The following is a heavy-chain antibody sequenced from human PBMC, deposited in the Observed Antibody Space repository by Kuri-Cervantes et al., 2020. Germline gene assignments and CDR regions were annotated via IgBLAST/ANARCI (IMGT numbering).Heavy chain of an antibody. Sequence: SVKVSCKASGYTFTYRYLHWVRQAPGQALEWMGGIIPIFGTANYAQKFQGRVTITTDESTSTAYMELSSLRSEDTAVYYCARRVDTPMFTDWYFDLWGRGTLVTVSS. D-gene: IGHD5-18*01. CDR3: ARRVDTPMFTDWYFDL. CDR1: GYTFTYRY. J-gene: IGHJ2*01. CDR2: IIPIFGTA. V-gene: IGHV1-69*05.